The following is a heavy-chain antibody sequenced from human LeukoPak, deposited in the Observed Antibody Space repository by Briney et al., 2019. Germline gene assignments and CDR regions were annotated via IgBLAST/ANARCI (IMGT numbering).Heavy chain of an antibody. V-gene: IGHV3-23*01. Sequence: GGSLRLSCAASGFTFSSYAMSWVRQAPGKGLEWVSAISGSGGSTYYADSVKGRFTISRDNAKDSLYLQMNSLRDEDTALYYCTRVGRQQTQDNWFDTWGQGTLVTVSS. J-gene: IGHJ5*02. CDR3: TRVGRQQTQDNWFDT. CDR1: GFTFSSYA. D-gene: IGHD6-13*01. CDR2: ISGSGGST.